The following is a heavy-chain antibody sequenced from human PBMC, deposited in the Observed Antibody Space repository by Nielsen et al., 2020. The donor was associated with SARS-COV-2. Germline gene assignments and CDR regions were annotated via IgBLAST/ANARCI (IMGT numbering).Heavy chain of an antibody. CDR1: GGSISSYY. CDR3: ARRGGYCSGGSCYSGVFDY. V-gene: IGHV4-34*01. D-gene: IGHD2-15*01. Sequence: SETLSLTCTVSGGSISSYYWSWIRQPPGKGLEWIGEINHSGSTNYNPSLKSRVTISVDTSKNQFSLKLSSVTAADTAVYYCARRGGYCSGGSCYSGVFDYWGQGTLVTVSS. J-gene: IGHJ4*02. CDR2: INHSGST.